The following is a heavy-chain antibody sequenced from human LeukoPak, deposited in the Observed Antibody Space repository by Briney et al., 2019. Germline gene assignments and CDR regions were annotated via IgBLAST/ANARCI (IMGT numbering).Heavy chain of an antibody. CDR1: GFTFGDYA. V-gene: IGHV3-49*04. CDR3: TRDGWDYYDSSGYLDY. D-gene: IGHD3-22*01. CDR2: IRSKAYGGTT. J-gene: IGHJ4*02. Sequence: GGSLRLSCTASGFTFGDYAMSWVRQAPGKGLEWVGFIRSKAYGGTTEYAASVKGRFTISRDDSKSIAYLQMNSLKTEDTAVYYCTRDGWDYYDSSGYLDYWGQGTLVTVSS.